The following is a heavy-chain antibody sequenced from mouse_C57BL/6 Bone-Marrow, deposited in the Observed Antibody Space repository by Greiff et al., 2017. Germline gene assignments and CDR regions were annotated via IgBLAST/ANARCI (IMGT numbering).Heavy chain of an antibody. CDR1: GYTFTSYE. Sequence: VQLQQSGAELVKPGASVKLSCKASGYTFTSYEINWVKQRPGQGLEWIGWIHPRDGSTKYNEKFKGKATLTVDTSSSTAYMELHSLTSADSAVYFCARDYVSIYWYFVVCGTVTTGTVSS. J-gene: IGHJ1*03. V-gene: IGHV1-85*01. CDR3: ARDYVSIYWYFVV. D-gene: IGHD1-1*01. CDR2: IHPRDGST.